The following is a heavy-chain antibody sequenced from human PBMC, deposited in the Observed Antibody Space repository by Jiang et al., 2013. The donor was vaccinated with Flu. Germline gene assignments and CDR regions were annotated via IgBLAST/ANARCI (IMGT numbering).Heavy chain of an antibody. CDR1: GFTFSSYD. CDR3: AKSYEAYCGRDCHSHFDF. CDR2: IQYDGSYK. D-gene: IGHD2-21*01. Sequence: QLVESGGGVVQSGRSLRLSCAASGFTFSSYDMHWVRQPPGKGLEWVASIQYDGSYKYYADSVKGRLSISRDNSRNKNTVSLQLSGLRVEDSAVYYCAKSYEAYCGRDCHSHFDFWGQGTLVTVSS. V-gene: IGHV3-30*02. J-gene: IGHJ4*02.